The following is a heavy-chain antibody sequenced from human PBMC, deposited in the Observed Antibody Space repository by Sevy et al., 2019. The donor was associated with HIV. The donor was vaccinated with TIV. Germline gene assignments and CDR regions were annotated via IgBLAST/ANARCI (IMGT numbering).Heavy chain of an antibody. Sequence: GGSLRLSCAASGFTFSSYAMSWVRQAPEKGLEWVSTISGSGDTTYYADSVKGRFTISSDNSENTLYLQMNSLRAEDTAVYYCTTGGSLFQHWGQGTLVTVSS. CDR2: ISGSGDTT. CDR3: TTGGSLFQH. D-gene: IGHD3-16*01. CDR1: GFTFSSYA. J-gene: IGHJ1*01. V-gene: IGHV3-23*01.